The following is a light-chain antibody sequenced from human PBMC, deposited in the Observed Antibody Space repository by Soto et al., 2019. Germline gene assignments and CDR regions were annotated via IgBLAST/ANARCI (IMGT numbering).Light chain of an antibody. Sequence: EIVLTQSPDTLSLSPGERATLSCRASQSVSASYLAWYQQKPGQAPRLLIYGASSRATGIPDRFSGGGSGTDFSLTINSLEPEDFAVYYCQQYGISPRTFGQGTKVDIK. J-gene: IGKJ1*01. CDR3: QQYGISPRT. V-gene: IGKV3-20*01. CDR1: QSVSASY. CDR2: GAS.